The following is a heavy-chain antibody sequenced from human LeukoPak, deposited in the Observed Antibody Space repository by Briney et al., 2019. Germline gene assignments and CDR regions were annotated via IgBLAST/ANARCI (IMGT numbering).Heavy chain of an antibody. CDR2: IIPILGIA. Sequence: GSSVKVSCKASGGTFSSYAISWVRQAPGQGLEWMGRIIPILGIANYAQKFQGRVTITADTSTSTAYMELRSLRFDDTAVYYCARDFAWGSGGAPIDDNWLDPWGQGTLVTVSS. CDR3: ARDFAWGSGGAPIDDNWLDP. V-gene: IGHV1-69*04. CDR1: GGTFSSYA. D-gene: IGHD7-27*01. J-gene: IGHJ5*02.